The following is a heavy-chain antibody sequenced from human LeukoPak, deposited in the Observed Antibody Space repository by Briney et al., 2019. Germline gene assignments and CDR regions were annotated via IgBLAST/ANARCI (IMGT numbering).Heavy chain of an antibody. CDR1: GGSASGGSCY. D-gene: IGHD5/OR15-5a*01. V-gene: IGHV4-61*01. CDR3: ASGQFLVSNDY. CDR2: FYYTGST. Sequence: PSETLSLTCTVSGGSASGGSCYWSWIRQPPGKGLEWIGYFYYTGSTNYNPSLKSRVTISVDTSKNQFSLRLSSVTAADTAVYYCASGQFLVSNDYWGQGILVTVSS. J-gene: IGHJ4*02.